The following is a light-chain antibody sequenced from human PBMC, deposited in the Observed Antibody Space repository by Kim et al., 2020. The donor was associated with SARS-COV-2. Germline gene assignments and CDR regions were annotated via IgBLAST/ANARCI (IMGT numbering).Light chain of an antibody. J-gene: IGKJ1*01. CDR2: GAS. Sequence: EIVLTQSPGTLSLSPGERATLSCRASQSVSKNYLAWYQQNPGQAPRLLIYGASSRATGIPDRFSGSGSGTDFTLTISRLEPEDFAVYYCQQYGSSPRTFGQETKVDIK. V-gene: IGKV3-20*01. CDR3: QQYGSSPRT. CDR1: QSVSKNY.